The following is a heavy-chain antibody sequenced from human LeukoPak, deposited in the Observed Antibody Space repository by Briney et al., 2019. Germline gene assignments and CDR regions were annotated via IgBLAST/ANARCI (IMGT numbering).Heavy chain of an antibody. Sequence: ASVKVSCKASGYTFTSYYMHWVRQAPGQGLEWMGIINPSGGSTSYAQKFQGRVTMTRDMSTSTAYMELRSLRSDDTAVYYCARESVGADYWGQGTLVTVSS. J-gene: IGHJ4*02. CDR2: INPSGGST. CDR1: GYTFTSYY. D-gene: IGHD1-26*01. CDR3: ARESVGADY. V-gene: IGHV1-46*01.